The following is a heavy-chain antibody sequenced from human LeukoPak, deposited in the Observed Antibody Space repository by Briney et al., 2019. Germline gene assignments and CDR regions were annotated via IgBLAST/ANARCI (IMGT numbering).Heavy chain of an antibody. J-gene: IGHJ4*02. Sequence: GGSLRLSCVGSGFTFRSHAMSWVRQAPEKGVGFVSGIYENGGTTYYADSVKGRFSISRDNSKNTLYLQMDSLRGEDTAVYYCAKDFRIGYSAHFDYWGQGALVTVSS. CDR2: IYENGGTT. CDR3: AKDFRIGYSAHFDY. D-gene: IGHD2-21*01. CDR1: GFTFRSHA. V-gene: IGHV3-23*01.